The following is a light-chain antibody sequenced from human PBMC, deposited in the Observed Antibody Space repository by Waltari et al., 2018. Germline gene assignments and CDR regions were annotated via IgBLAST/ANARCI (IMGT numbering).Light chain of an antibody. V-gene: IGKV3-20*01. J-gene: IGKJ2*01. CDR3: HQYGKSPYT. CDR1: KVLSSNF. CDR2: GAS. Sequence: EIVLTQSPGTLSLSTGQRVTLSCRADKVLSSNFLAWYQQKPGQAPRLLIYGASRRATGIPDRFSGSGSGTDFTLTISRLEAEDSAVYYCHQYGKSPYTFGQGTKL.